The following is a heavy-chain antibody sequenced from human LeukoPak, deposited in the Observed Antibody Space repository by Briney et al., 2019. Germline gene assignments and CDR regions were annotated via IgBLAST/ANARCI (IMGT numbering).Heavy chain of an antibody. CDR3: AKDRRACSSSSCYYRFDY. V-gene: IGHV3-23*01. CDR1: GFTFSSYA. CDR2: ISDSGGST. J-gene: IGHJ4*02. D-gene: IGHD2-2*01. Sequence: GSLRLSCAASGFTFSSYAMSWVRQAPGKGLEWVSAISDSGGSTYYADSVKGRFTVSRDNSKNTMYLQMNSLRAEDTAVYYCAKDRRACSSSSCYYRFDYWGQGTLVTVSS.